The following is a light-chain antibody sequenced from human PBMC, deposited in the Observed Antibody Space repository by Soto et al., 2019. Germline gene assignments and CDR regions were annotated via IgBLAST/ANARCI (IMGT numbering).Light chain of an antibody. CDR1: QDISSW. V-gene: IGKV1D-12*01. CDR3: HQPISFPIT. CDR2: AAS. J-gene: IGKJ5*01. Sequence: DIQMTQSPSSVSASVGDRVTITCRASQDISSWLAWYQQKPGKAPKLLIYAASSLQSGVPSRFSGSGSGTDFSLTIRSLQHEDFATYHCHQPISFPITFGQGTRLEIK.